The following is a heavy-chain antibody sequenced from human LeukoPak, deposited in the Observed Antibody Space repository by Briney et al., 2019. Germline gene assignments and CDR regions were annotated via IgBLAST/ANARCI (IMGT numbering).Heavy chain of an antibody. Sequence: PGGSLRLSCAASGFNFSSFSMNWVRQAPGKGLEWVSSISRSRGYIYYADSVKGRFTISRDNAKNSLYLQMNSLRVEDTAVYYCARHASTVLSTLPFWGQGTLVTVSS. CDR3: ARHASTVLSTLPF. CDR1: GFNFSSFS. D-gene: IGHD2-2*01. CDR2: ISRSRGYI. V-gene: IGHV3-21*01. J-gene: IGHJ4*02.